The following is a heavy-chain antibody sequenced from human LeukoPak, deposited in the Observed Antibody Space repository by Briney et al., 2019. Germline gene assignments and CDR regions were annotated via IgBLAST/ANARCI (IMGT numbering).Heavy chain of an antibody. J-gene: IGHJ4*02. Sequence: PGGSLRLSCAASVFTFSSYSMSWVRQAPGKGLEWVSAISGSGGSTYYADSVKGRFTISRDNSKNTLYLQMNSLRAEDTAIYYCARSIPYGTTWYGRSDCWGQGTLVTVSS. D-gene: IGHD6-13*01. CDR3: ARSIPYGTTWYGRSDC. CDR2: ISGSGGST. CDR1: VFTFSSYS. V-gene: IGHV3-23*01.